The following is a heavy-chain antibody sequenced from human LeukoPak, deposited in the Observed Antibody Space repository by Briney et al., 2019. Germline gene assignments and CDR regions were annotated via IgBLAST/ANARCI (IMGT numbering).Heavy chain of an antibody. V-gene: IGHV7-4-1*02. CDR1: GYTFTSYA. CDR2: INTNTGNP. CDR3: ARVLYCSSTSCYYDYYYGMDV. D-gene: IGHD2-2*01. J-gene: IGHJ6*02. Sequence: GASVKVSCKASGYTFTSYATNWVRQAPGQGLEWMGWINTNTGNPTYAQGFTGRFVFSLDTSVSTAYLQISSLKAEDTAVYYCARVLYCSSTSCYYDYYYGMDVWGQGTTVTVSS.